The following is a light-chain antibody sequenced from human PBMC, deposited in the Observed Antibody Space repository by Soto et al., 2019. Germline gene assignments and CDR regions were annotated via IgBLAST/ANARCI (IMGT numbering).Light chain of an antibody. Sequence: KLTQSASSVSSSVGDRPTITWPARQHISNNLNWHKQKPGKAPKLLTYEASNLETGVPSRFSGGGSGTDFTFTISSLKPEDMETYYCQQYDNLPLTFGGGTKVDIK. CDR2: EAS. V-gene: IGKV1-33*01. CDR3: QQYDNLPLT. CDR1: QHISNN. J-gene: IGKJ4*01.